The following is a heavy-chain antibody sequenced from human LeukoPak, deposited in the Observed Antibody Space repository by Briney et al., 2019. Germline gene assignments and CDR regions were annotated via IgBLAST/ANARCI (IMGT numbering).Heavy chain of an antibody. CDR1: GYTFTGYY. J-gene: IGHJ4*02. CDR3: AREATSVPAAKD. Sequence: ASVKVSCKASGYTFTGYYMHWVRQAPGQGLEWMGWINPNSGGTNYAQKFQGSVTMTRDTSISTAYMELSRLRSDDTAVYYCAREATSVPAAKDWGQGTLVTVSS. D-gene: IGHD2-2*01. V-gene: IGHV1-2*02. CDR2: INPNSGGT.